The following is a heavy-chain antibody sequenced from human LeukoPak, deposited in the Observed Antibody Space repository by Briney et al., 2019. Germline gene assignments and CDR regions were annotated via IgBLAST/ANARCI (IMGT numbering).Heavy chain of an antibody. D-gene: IGHD2-2*01. CDR1: GFTFSSYA. J-gene: IGHJ4*02. CDR2: IYYSGST. CDR3: ARRMGVVVPAAYFDY. Sequence: GSLRLSCAASGFTFSSYAMSWVRQPPGKGLEWIGSIYYSGSTYYNPSLKSRVTISVDTSRNQFSLKLSSVTAADTAVYYCARRMGVVVPAAYFDYWGQGTLVTVSS. V-gene: IGHV4-39*01.